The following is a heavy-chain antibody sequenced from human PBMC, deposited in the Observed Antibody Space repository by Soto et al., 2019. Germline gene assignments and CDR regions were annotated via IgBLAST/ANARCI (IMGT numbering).Heavy chain of an antibody. CDR1: GYTFTSYG. J-gene: IGHJ5*02. V-gene: IGHV1-18*01. Sequence: ASVKVSCKASGYTFTSYGISWVRQATGQGLEWMGWISPNSGNTNYAQKLQGWVTMTRDTSTSTAYMELSRLKSDDTAVYYCALNSRYCSGASCYYSWFDPWGQGTLVTVSS. D-gene: IGHD2-2*01. CDR3: ALNSRYCSGASCYYSWFDP. CDR2: ISPNSGNT.